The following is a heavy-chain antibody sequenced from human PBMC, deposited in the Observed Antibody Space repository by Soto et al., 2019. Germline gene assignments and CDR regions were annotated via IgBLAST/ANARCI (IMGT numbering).Heavy chain of an antibody. J-gene: IGHJ6*02. CDR3: ARGLDRVVIPYYYYYYGMDV. CDR2: INHSGST. Sequence: PSETLSLTCAVYGGSFSGYYWSWIRQPPGKGLEWIGEINHSGSTNYNPSLKSRVTISVDTSKNQFSLKLSSVTAADTAVYYCARGLDRVVIPYYYYYYGMDVWGQGTTVTVSS. V-gene: IGHV4-34*01. CDR1: GGSFSGYY. D-gene: IGHD3-22*01.